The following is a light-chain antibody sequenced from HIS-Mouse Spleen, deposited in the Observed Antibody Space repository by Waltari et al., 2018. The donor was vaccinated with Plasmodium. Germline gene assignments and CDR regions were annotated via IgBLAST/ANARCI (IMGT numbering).Light chain of an antibody. CDR2: DAS. CDR1: QSVISY. Sequence: EIVLTQSPATLSLSPAARATFSCRASQSVISYLAWYQQKPGQAPRLLIYDASNRATGIPARFSGSGSVTDFTLTISSLEPEDFAVYYCQQRSNWPRVLTFGGGTKVEIK. V-gene: IGKV3-11*01. J-gene: IGKJ4*01. CDR3: QQRSNWPRVLT.